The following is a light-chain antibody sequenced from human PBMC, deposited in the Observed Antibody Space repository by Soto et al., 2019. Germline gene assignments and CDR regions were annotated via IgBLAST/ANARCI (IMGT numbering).Light chain of an antibody. Sequence: EIVLTQSPGTLSLSPGERATLSCRASQSVSSSSLAWYQQKRGQAPRLLIHDASSRATGIPDRFSGSGSGTDFTLTISRLEPEDFAVHYCQQYGGSPRTLGQGTKVDIK. V-gene: IGKV3-20*01. CDR3: QQYGGSPRT. CDR1: QSVSSSS. CDR2: DAS. J-gene: IGKJ1*01.